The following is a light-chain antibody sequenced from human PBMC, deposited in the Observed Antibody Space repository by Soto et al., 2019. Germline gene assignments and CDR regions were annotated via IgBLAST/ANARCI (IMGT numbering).Light chain of an antibody. J-gene: IGLJ1*01. Sequence: QSALTQPASVSGSPGQSITIPCTGTSSDVGNYDLVSWYQQLPGKAPKFILYEGSKRPSEVSNRFSGSKSGNTASLTISGLQAEDEADYYCCSYAGSSTYVFGTGTKVTVL. CDR2: EGS. V-gene: IGLV2-23*01. CDR3: CSYAGSSTYV. CDR1: SSDVGNYDL.